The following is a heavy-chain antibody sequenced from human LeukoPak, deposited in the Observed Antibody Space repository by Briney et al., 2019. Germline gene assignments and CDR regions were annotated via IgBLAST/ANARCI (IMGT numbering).Heavy chain of an antibody. J-gene: IGHJ4*02. Sequence: PGGSLRLSCAASGFTFSSYGMHWVRQAPGKGLEWVAVIWYDGSNKYYADSVKGRFTISRDNSKNTLYLQMNSLRAEDTAVYYCARGGGIVVVPAVLFDYWGQGTLVTVSS. CDR1: GFTFSSYG. V-gene: IGHV3-30*19. D-gene: IGHD2-2*01. CDR2: IWYDGSNK. CDR3: ARGGGIVVVPAVLFDY.